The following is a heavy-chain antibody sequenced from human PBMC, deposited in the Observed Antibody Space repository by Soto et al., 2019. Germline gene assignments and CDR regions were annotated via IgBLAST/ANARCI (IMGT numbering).Heavy chain of an antibody. CDR1: GGSFSGYY. CDR2: INHSGST. D-gene: IGHD1-26*01. J-gene: IGHJ3*02. V-gene: IGHV4-34*01. Sequence: SETLSLTCAVYGGSFSGYYWSWIRQPPGKGLEWIGEINHSGSTNYNPSLKSRVTISVDTSKNQFSLKLSSVTAADTAVYYCARSIETTRGAFDIWGQGTMVTVSS. CDR3: ARSIETTRGAFDI.